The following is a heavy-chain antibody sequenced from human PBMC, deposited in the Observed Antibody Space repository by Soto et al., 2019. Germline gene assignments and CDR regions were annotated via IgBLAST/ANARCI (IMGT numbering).Heavy chain of an antibody. D-gene: IGHD3-10*01. Sequence: ASVKVSCKASGYTFTSYDINWVRQATGQGLEWMGWINPNTGYTDYAQKFQDRVTMTGNTSITTAYMELSSLRVEDTAVYYCAKDWGHRFASGSSYFDYWGQGTRVTVSS. CDR2: INPNTGYT. CDR1: GYTFTSYD. J-gene: IGHJ4*02. CDR3: AKDWGHRFASGSSYFDY. V-gene: IGHV1-8*01.